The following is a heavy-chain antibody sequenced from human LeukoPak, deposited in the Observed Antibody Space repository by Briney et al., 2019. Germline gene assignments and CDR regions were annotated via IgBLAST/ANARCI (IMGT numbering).Heavy chain of an antibody. CDR2: ITSDGSST. CDR1: GFTFSSYW. V-gene: IGHV3-74*01. Sequence: GGSLRLSCAASGFTFSSYWMHWVRQAPGKGLVCASRITSDGSSTSYADSVRGRFTISRDNAKNTVYLQMNSLRAEDTAVYYCARDLTGAVFDFWGQGTLVTVSS. J-gene: IGHJ4*02. CDR3: ARDLTGAVFDF. D-gene: IGHD1-26*01.